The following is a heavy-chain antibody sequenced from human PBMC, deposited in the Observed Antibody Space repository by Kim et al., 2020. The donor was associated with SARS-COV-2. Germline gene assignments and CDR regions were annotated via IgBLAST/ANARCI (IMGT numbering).Heavy chain of an antibody. V-gene: IGHV3-13*04. D-gene: IGHD1-20*01. Sequence: GGSLRLSCAASGFTFSSYDMHWVRQGTEKGLEWVSSIGTNADAYHPDSVKDRFTISSENAKDSFYLQMNSLRAEDTAVYYYARGPIEEGISETKGYFDLWGRGTVVTVSS. CDR2: IGTNADA. CDR1: GFTFSSYD. J-gene: IGHJ2*01. CDR3: ARGPIEEGISETKGYFDL.